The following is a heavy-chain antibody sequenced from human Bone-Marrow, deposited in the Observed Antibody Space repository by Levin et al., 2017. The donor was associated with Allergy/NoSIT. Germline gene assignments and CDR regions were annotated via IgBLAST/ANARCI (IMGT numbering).Heavy chain of an antibody. CDR3: ATSPTSGY. J-gene: IGHJ4*02. CDR1: GFTVSNHY. V-gene: IGHV3-53*01. Sequence: AGESLKISCAASGFTVSNHYMSWVRQAPGKGLEGVSIIYSGGNTYYTDSVKGRFTISRDSSKNTLYLQMNSLRAEDTAVYYCATSPTSGYWGQGTLVTVSS. CDR2: IYSGGNT.